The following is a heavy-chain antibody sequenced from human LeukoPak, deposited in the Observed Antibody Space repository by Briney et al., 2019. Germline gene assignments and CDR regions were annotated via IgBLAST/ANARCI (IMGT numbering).Heavy chain of an antibody. J-gene: IGHJ4*02. CDR2: INHSGST. V-gene: IGHV4-34*01. D-gene: IGHD1-26*01. Sequence: SETLSLTCAVYGGSFSGYYWSWIRQPPGKGLEWIGEINHSGSTNYNPSLKSRVTISVDTSKNQFSLKLSSVTAADTAVYYCARGEVGAPLDYWGQGTLVTVSS. CDR3: ARGEVGAPLDY. CDR1: GGSFSGYY.